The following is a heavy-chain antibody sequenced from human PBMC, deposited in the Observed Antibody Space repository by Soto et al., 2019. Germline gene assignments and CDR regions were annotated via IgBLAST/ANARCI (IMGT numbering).Heavy chain of an antibody. Sequence: GGSLRLSCAASGFTFSSYWMSWVRQAPGKGLEWVANIKQDGSEKYYVDSVKGRFTISRDNAKNSLYLQMNSLRAEDTAVYYCARDGEIVVVVAATPGISGPGGQRKNYYYYYGMDVWGQGTTVTVSS. CDR3: ARDGEIVVVVAATPGISGPGGQRKNYYYYYGMDV. V-gene: IGHV3-7*05. CDR2: IKQDGSEK. D-gene: IGHD2-15*01. J-gene: IGHJ6*02. CDR1: GFTFSSYW.